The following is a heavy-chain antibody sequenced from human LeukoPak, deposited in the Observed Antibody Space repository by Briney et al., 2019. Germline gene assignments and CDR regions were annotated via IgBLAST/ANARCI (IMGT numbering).Heavy chain of an antibody. CDR3: ARGPDVAVAGASDY. D-gene: IGHD6-19*01. J-gene: IGHJ4*02. V-gene: IGHV5-51*01. CDR1: GYSFTTHW. CDR2: IYPGNSNT. Sequence: LGESLKISCKGSGYSFTTHWVGRVRQMPGKGLEWMGIIYPGNSNTRYSPSFQGQVTISADKSISTSYLQWSSLKASDTAMYYCARGPDVAVAGASDYWGQGTLVTVSS.